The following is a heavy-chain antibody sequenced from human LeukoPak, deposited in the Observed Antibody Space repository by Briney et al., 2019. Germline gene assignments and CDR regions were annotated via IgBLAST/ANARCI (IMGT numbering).Heavy chain of an antibody. CDR1: GYTFTSYG. J-gene: IGHJ6*03. Sequence: ASVKVSCKASGYTFTSYGISWVRQAPGQGLEWMGWINPNSGGTNYAQKFQGRVTMTRDTSISTAYMELSRLRSDDTAVYYCARDPAIYYGSDYYMDVWGKGTTVTISS. D-gene: IGHD3-10*01. CDR3: ARDPAIYYGSDYYMDV. V-gene: IGHV1-2*02. CDR2: INPNSGGT.